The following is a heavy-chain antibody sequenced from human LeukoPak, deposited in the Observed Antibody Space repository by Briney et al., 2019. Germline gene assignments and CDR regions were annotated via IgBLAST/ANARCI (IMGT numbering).Heavy chain of an antibody. V-gene: IGHV3-66*01. J-gene: IGHJ3*02. D-gene: IGHD1-1*01. CDR3: ARDPERVGAFDI. CDR2: IYSGGST. CDR1: GFTVSSNY. Sequence: GGSLRLSCAASGFTVSSNYMSWVRQAPGKGLEWVSVIYSGGSTYYADSVKGRFAISRDNSKNTLYLQMNSLRAEDTAVYYCARDPERVGAFDIWGQGTMVTVSS.